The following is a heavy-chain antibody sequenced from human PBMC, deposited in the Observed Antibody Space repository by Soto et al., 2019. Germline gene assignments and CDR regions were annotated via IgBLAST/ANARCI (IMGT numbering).Heavy chain of an antibody. D-gene: IGHD3-10*01. CDR1: GGSISSGGYY. Sequence: SETLSLTCTVSGGSISSGGYYWSWIRQHPGKGLEWIGYIYYSGSTYYNPSLKSRVTISVDTSKNQFSLKLSSVTAADTAVYYCARVYGSGSQYFDYRGQGTLVTVSS. CDR2: IYYSGST. CDR3: ARVYGSGSQYFDY. V-gene: IGHV4-31*03. J-gene: IGHJ4*02.